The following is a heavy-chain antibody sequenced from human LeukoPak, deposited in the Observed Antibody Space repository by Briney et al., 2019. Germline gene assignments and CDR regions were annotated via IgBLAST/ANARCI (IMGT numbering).Heavy chain of an antibody. CDR2: LGSAGDK. V-gene: IGHV3-13*01. CDR3: ARGIEGSSSH. J-gene: IGHJ4*02. Sequence: GGSLRLSCAASGFTLSDYDIHWVRQAIGKGLDWVSGLGSAGDKYHAGSERGRFTISRDNAKNTLYLQMNSLRAEDTAVYYCARGIEGSSSHWGQGTLVTVSS. CDR1: GFTLSDYD. D-gene: IGHD6-6*01.